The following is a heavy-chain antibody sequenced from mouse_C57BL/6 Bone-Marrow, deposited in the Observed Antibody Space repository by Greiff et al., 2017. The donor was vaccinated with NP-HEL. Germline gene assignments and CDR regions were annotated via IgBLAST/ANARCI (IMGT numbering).Heavy chain of an antibody. V-gene: IGHV14-1*01. CDR2: IDPEDGDT. CDR3: LITTVVATETGDYFDY. D-gene: IGHD1-1*01. Sequence: EVKLVESGAELVRPGASVKLSCTASGFNIKDYYMHWVKQRPEQGLEWIGRIDPEDGDTEYAPKFQGKATMTADTSSNTAYLQLSSLTSEDTAVYYCLITTVVATETGDYFDYWGQGTTLTVSS. CDR1: GFNIKDYY. J-gene: IGHJ2*01.